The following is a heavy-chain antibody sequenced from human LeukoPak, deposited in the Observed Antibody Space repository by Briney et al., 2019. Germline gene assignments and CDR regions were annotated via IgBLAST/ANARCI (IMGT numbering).Heavy chain of an antibody. CDR2: VYYSGST. CDR3: VRDYSAFDH. CDR1: GDPITISSNY. D-gene: IGHD1-26*01. V-gene: IGHV4-61*01. J-gene: IGHJ4*02. Sequence: SETLSLTCTVPGDPITISSNYTWTWLRQSPRKGLEWIGYVYYSGSTNYNPSLQSRVTISVDTSNNQFSLKLTSVTAADTAVYYCVRDYSAFDHWGQGILVTVSS.